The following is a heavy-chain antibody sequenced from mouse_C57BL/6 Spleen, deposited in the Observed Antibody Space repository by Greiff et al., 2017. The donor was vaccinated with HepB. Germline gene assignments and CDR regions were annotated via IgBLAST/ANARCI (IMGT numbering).Heavy chain of an antibody. Sequence: EVQGVESGEGLVKPGGSLKLSCAASGFTFSSYAMSWVRQTPEKRLEWVAYISSGGDYIYYADTVKGRFTISRDNARNTLYRQRSSLKSEDTAMYYCTRERPYPYYAMDYWGQGTSVTVSS. J-gene: IGHJ4*01. V-gene: IGHV5-9-1*02. CDR1: GFTFSSYA. CDR2: ISSGGDYI. CDR3: TRERPYPYYAMDY.